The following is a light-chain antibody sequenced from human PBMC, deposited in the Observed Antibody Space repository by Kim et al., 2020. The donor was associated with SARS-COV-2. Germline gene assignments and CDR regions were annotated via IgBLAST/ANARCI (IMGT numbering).Light chain of an antibody. Sequence: ATVGDRVTITCRASQTINKFLNWYQERPGKAPKLLIYGASNLQSDVPSRFSGSGSGTDFTLTISSLQPEDFATYYCQQGYRIPLTFGGGTKVDIK. CDR3: QQGYRIPLT. V-gene: IGKV1-39*01. CDR2: GAS. J-gene: IGKJ4*01. CDR1: QTINKF.